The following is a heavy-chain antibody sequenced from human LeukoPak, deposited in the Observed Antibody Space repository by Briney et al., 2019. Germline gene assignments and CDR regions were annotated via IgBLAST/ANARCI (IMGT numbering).Heavy chain of an antibody. CDR3: ATRRRLSDY. V-gene: IGHV3-53*01. D-gene: IGHD2/OR15-2a*01. Sequence: GGSLRLSCVASGLTVSGNYMTWVRQAPGKGLEWVSTIYTDGGTYYADSVKGRFTISRDESNNILYLQMNSLRGDDTAVYYCATRRRLSDYWGQGTLVTVSS. CDR1: GLTVSGNY. CDR2: IYTDGGT. J-gene: IGHJ4*02.